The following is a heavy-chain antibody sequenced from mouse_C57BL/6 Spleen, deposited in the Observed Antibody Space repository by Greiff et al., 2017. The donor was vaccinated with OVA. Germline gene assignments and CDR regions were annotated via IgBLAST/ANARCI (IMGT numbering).Heavy chain of an antibody. CDR1: GFTFSDYG. CDR2: ISSGSSTI. Sequence: EVKLVESGGGLVKPGGSLKLSCAASGFTFSDYGMHWVRQAPEKGLEWVAYISSGSSTIYYADTVKGRFTLSRDNAKNTLFLQITSLRAEDAAMYYCARQYYYAMDYWGQGTSVTVSS. J-gene: IGHJ4*01. CDR3: ARQYYYAMDY. V-gene: IGHV5-17*01.